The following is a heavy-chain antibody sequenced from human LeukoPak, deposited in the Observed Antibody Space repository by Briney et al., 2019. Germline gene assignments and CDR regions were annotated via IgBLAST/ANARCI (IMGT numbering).Heavy chain of an antibody. V-gene: IGHV3-23*01. J-gene: IGHJ4*02. D-gene: IGHD6-19*01. CDR2: ISGSGDNT. CDR3: AKAYSSGWYNSIDY. Sequence: GGSLGLSCAASGFTFSSYAMSWVRQAPGKGLEWVSGISGSGDNTYYADSVKGRFTISRDNSKNTLYLQMNSLRVEDTAVYYCAKAYSSGWYNSIDYWGQGTLVTVSS. CDR1: GFTFSSYA.